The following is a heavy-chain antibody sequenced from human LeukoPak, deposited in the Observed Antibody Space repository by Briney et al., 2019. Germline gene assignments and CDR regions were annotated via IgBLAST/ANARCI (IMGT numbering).Heavy chain of an antibody. CDR1: GYTFTGYY. J-gene: IGHJ3*02. D-gene: IGHD1-26*01. CDR3: ARVEYSGSYRHAFDI. V-gene: IGHV1-2*02. CDR2: INPNSGGT. Sequence: GASVKVSCKASGYTFTGYYMHWVRQAPGQGLEWMGWINPNSGGTNYAQKFQGRVTMTRDTSISTAYMELSRLRSDDTAVYYCARVEYSGSYRHAFDIWGQGTMVTVSS.